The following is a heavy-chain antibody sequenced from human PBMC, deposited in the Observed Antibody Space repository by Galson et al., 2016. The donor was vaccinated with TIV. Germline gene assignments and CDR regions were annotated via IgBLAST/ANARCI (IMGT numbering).Heavy chain of an antibody. CDR3: ARVVGYCSGDDCLLEAAFDI. Sequence: TLSLTCTVSGAFIRSGSYYWSWIRQPAGKGLEWIGRIYTSGITNYNPSLKSRVTISVDASKNQFSLKLTSVTAADTAVYYCARVVGYCSGDDCLLEAAFDIWGQGTLVSVSS. D-gene: IGHD2-15*01. J-gene: IGHJ3*02. V-gene: IGHV4-61*02. CDR1: GAFIRSGSYY. CDR2: IYTSGIT.